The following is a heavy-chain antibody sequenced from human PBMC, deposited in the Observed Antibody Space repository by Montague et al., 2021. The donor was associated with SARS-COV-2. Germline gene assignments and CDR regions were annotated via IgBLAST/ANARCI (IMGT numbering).Heavy chain of an antibody. CDR3: ARDPSTIFGVVTLP. Sequence: YLRLSCAASGFTFSSYSMNWVRQAPGKGLEWVSSISSSSSYIYYADSVKGRFTISRDNAKNSLYLQMNSLRAEDTAVYYCARDPSTIFGVVTLPWGQGTLVTVSS. V-gene: IGHV3-21*01. CDR2: ISSSSSYI. J-gene: IGHJ5*02. D-gene: IGHD3-3*01. CDR1: GFTFSSYS.